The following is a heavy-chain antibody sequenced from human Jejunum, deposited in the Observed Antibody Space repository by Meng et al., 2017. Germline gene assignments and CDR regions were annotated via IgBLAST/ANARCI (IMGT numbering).Heavy chain of an antibody. CDR2: MNPNSGDT. D-gene: IGHD2-15*01. CDR3: ARAGSYCSGGSCFPSGY. V-gene: IGHV1-2*02. CDR1: GYTFTGYY. Sequence: ASVKVSCKASGYTFTGYYINWVRQAPGQGLEWMGWMNPNSGDTSYAQKFQGRVTMTRDTSTSTADMELSSLTSDDTAVYFCARAGSYCSGGSCFPSGYWGQGTLVTVSS. J-gene: IGHJ4*02.